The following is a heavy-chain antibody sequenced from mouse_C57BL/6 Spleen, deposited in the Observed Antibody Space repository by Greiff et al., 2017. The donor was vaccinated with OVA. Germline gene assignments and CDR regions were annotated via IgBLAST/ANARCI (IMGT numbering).Heavy chain of an antibody. J-gene: IGHJ2*01. CDR3: ARNYGYSYYFDY. CDR2: ITYDGSN. Sequence: DVQLQESGPGLVKPSQSLSLSCSVTGYSITSGYYWYWIRQFPGNILEWMGYITYDGSNNYNPSFKNRISLTRDTSNNQFFLKLNSVTTEDTATYYCARNYGYSYYFDYWGQGTTLTVAS. V-gene: IGHV3-6*01. D-gene: IGHD2-2*01. CDR1: GYSITSGYY.